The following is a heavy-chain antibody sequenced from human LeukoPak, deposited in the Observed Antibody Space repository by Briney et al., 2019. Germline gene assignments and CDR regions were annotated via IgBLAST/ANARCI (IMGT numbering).Heavy chain of an antibody. D-gene: IGHD3-22*01. CDR2: IKHDGSET. CDR3: ARDSRDYYDSTGAFDI. CDR1: GFSFSSYW. J-gene: IGHJ3*02. Sequence: GGSLRLSCVASGFSFSSYWMSWVRQAPGKGLEWVANIKHDGSETYYVDSVKGRFTVSRDNAKNSLYLQMSSLRAEDTAVYYCARDSRDYYDSTGAFDIWGQGTMVTVSS. V-gene: IGHV3-7*01.